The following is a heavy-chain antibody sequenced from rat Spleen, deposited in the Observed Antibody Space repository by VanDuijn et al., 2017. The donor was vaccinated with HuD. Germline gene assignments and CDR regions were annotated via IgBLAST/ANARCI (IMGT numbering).Heavy chain of an antibody. J-gene: IGHJ3*01. D-gene: IGHD1-6*01. CDR3: ARLLMYTTDPFAY. CDR1: GFTFSNYD. CDR2: ISSDGSST. V-gene: IGHV5-25*01. Sequence: EVQLVESGGGLVQPGRSMKLSCAASGFTFSNYDMAWVRQAPTKGLEWVASISSDGSSTYFRDSVKGRFTISSDNAKSTLYLQMDSLRSEDTATYYCARLLMYTTDPFAYWGQGTLVTVSS.